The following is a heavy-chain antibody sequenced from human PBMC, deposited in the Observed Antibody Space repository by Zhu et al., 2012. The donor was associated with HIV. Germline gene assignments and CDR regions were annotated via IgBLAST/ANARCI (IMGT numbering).Heavy chain of an antibody. D-gene: IGHD1-26*01. V-gene: IGHV4-34*02. CDR1: GGSFSDYS. Sequence: QVQLQLWGAGLLKPSETLSLTCAVYGGSFSDYSWTWIRQTPGKGLEWIGEINHSGNSNYNPSLKSRVTMSVDTSKNQFSLKLTSVTAADTAVYYCARGLARYSRSYLTTYFDSWGQGTLVTVSS. CDR3: ARGLARYSRSYLTTYFDS. J-gene: IGHJ4*02. CDR2: INHSGNS.